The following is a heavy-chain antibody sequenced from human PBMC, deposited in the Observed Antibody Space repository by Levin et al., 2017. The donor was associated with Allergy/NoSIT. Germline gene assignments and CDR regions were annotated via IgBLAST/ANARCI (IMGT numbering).Heavy chain of an antibody. J-gene: IGHJ4*02. D-gene: IGHD2-21*01. V-gene: IGHV1-2*02. CDR2: INPNSGDT. Sequence: ASVKVSCKASGYTFTAYYIHWVRQAPGQGLEWMGWINPNSGDTNYAQKFQGRVTMTRDTSISTAYMDLYSLRSDDTAVYYCARDPHIVVVSPTIYYFDFWGQGTLVTVSS. CDR3: ARDPHIVVVSPTIYYFDF. CDR1: GYTFTAYY.